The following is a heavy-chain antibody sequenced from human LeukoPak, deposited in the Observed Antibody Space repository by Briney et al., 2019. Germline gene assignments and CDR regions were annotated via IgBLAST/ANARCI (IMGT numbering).Heavy chain of an antibody. CDR3: ARELLVGDILTGYYNPAGY. V-gene: IGHV3-30*04. CDR2: ISYDGSNK. D-gene: IGHD3-9*01. CDR1: GFTFSSYA. Sequence: GGSLRLSCAASGFTFSSYAMHWVRQAPGKGLEWVAVISYDGSNKYYADSVKGRFNISRDNSKNTLYLQMNSLRAEDTAVYYCARELLVGDILTGYYNPAGYWGQGTLVTVSS. J-gene: IGHJ4*02.